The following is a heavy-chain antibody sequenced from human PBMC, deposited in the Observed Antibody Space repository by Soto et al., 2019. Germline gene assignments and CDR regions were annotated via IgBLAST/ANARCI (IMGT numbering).Heavy chain of an antibody. J-gene: IGHJ4*02. CDR1: GDSVSSNSAA. CDR2: TYYRSKWYN. D-gene: IGHD5-12*01. V-gene: IGHV6-1*01. Sequence: SQTLSLTCAISGDSVSSNSAAWNWIRQSPSRGLEWLRRTYYRSKWYNDYAVSVKSRITINPDTSKNQFSLQLNSVTPEDTAVYYCARGLPFMVATGGFDYWGQGTLVTVSS. CDR3: ARGLPFMVATGGFDY.